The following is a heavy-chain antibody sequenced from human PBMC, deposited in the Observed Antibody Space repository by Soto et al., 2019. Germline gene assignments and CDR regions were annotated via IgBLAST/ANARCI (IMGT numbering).Heavy chain of an antibody. CDR2: IYHSGIT. Sequence: QLQLQESGSGLVKPSQTLSLTCAVSGGSISSGYSWSWIRQPPGKGLEWIWYIYHSGITYYNPSLKSRVTISVDRSKNQFSLHLSSVTAADTAVYYCARGYCSITSCSNWLDPWGQGTLVTVSS. CDR3: ARGYCSITSCSNWLDP. D-gene: IGHD2-2*01. J-gene: IGHJ5*02. CDR1: GGSISSGYS. V-gene: IGHV4-30-2*01.